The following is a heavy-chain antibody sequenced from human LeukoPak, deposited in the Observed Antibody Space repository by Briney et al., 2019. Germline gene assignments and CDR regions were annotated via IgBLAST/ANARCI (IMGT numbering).Heavy chain of an antibody. CDR3: ARDERWLQLRELDY. V-gene: IGHV1-18*01. CDR1: GYTFTSYG. D-gene: IGHD5-24*01. J-gene: IGHJ4*02. CDR2: ISAYNGNT. Sequence: ASVKVSCKASGYTFTSYGISWVRQAPGQGLEWMGWISAYNGNTNYAQKLQGRVTMTRDTSISTAYMELSRLRSDDTAVYYCARDERWLQLRELDYWGQGTLVTVSS.